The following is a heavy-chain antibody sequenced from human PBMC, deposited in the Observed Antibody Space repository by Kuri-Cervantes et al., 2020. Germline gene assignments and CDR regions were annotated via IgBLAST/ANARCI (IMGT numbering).Heavy chain of an antibody. CDR1: GYTFTSYG. CDR3: ARGIRVKLMDV. Sequence: ASVKVSCKASGYTFTSYGISWVRQAPGQGLEWMGWISAYNGNTIYAQKLQGRVTMTRNTSISTAYMELSSLRSKDTAVYYCARGIRVKLMDVWGQGTTVTVSS. D-gene: IGHD3-10*01. J-gene: IGHJ6*02. V-gene: IGHV1-18*01. CDR2: ISAYNGNT.